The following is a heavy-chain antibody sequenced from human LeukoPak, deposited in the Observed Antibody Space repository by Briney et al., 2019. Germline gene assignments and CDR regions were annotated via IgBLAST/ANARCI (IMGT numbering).Heavy chain of an antibody. CDR1: GFTFRTYG. D-gene: IGHD6-6*01. CDR3: AKVEYSSNIPQH. Sequence: GGSLRLSCAASGFTFRTYGMHWVRQAPGKGLEWVSSISGSGGSTYYADSVKGRFTISRDNSKNTQYLQMNSLRAEDTAVYYCAKVEYSSNIPQHWGQGTLVTVSS. CDR2: ISGSGGST. V-gene: IGHV3-23*01. J-gene: IGHJ1*01.